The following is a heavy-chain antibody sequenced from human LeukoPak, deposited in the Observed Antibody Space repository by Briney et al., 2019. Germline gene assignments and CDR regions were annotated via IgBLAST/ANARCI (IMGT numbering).Heavy chain of an antibody. D-gene: IGHD5-18*01. CDR2: INPNSGGT. V-gene: IGHV1-2*02. CDR1: GYTFTGYY. Sequence: GASVKVSCKASGYTFTGYYMHWVRQAPGQGLEWMGWINPNSGGTNYAQKFQGRVTMTRDTSISTAYMELSRLRSDDTAVYYCAKDLVVRGYSYGHDYWGQGTLVTVSS. J-gene: IGHJ4*02. CDR3: AKDLVVRGYSYGHDY.